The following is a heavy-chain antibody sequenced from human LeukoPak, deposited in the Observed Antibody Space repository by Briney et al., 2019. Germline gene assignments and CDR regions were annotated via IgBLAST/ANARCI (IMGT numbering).Heavy chain of an antibody. Sequence: KTGGSLRLSCVAPGFTFSSYAMHWVRQAPGKGLEWVSSISSGSSYIYYADSVKGRFTISRDNAKNSLYLQMNSLRAEDTAVYYCARDEYSSSRKDYWGQGTLVTVSS. CDR1: GFTFSSYA. V-gene: IGHV3-21*01. D-gene: IGHD6-6*01. CDR2: ISSGSSYI. CDR3: ARDEYSSSRKDY. J-gene: IGHJ4*02.